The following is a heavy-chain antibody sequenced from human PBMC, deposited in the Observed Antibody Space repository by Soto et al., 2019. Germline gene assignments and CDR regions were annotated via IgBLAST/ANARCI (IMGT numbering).Heavy chain of an antibody. Sequence: PSETLSLTCTVSGGSISSYYWSWIRQPPGKGLEWVGYIYFGGTTSYNPSLRSRVTISLETSNSQFSLRLSSVTAADTALYYCARDYFDSSDYTTNWFDPWGQGTLVTVSS. CDR3: ARDYFDSSDYTTNWFDP. V-gene: IGHV4-4*09. CDR1: GGSISSYY. D-gene: IGHD3-22*01. J-gene: IGHJ5*02. CDR2: IYFGGTT.